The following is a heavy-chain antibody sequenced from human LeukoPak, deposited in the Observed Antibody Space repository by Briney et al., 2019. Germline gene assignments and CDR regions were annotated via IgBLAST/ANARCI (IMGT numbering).Heavy chain of an antibody. D-gene: IGHD4-17*01. Sequence: SETLSLTCAVSGGAISSYWWSWVRQPPGKGLEWIGEINDSGGTNYNPSLRSRVTISVDKSKNQFSLNLSSVTAADTAVYYCARGYGDYSDAFDIWGQGTMVTVSS. CDR3: ARGYGDYSDAFDI. V-gene: IGHV4-4*02. CDR2: INDSGGT. CDR1: GGAISSYW. J-gene: IGHJ3*02.